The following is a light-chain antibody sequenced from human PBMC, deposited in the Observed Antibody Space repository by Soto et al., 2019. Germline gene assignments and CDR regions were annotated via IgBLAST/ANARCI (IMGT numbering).Light chain of an antibody. J-gene: IGLJ1*01. CDR2: EDN. CDR1: SGSIASNY. V-gene: IGLV6-57*04. CDR3: QSYDSSSSV. Sequence: NFMLTQPHSVSESPGKTVTISCTRSSGSIASNYVQWYQQRPGSAPTTVIYEDNERPSGVPDRFSGSIDRSSNSASLTISGLKTEDEADYSCQSYDSSSSVFGSGTKLTVL.